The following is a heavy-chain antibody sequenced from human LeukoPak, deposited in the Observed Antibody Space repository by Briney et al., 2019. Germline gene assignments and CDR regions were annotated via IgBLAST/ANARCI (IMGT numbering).Heavy chain of an antibody. V-gene: IGHV3-21*01. CDR3: ARAHLKDLFRRCIDY. CDR2: ISSSSSYI. J-gene: IGHJ4*02. Sequence: GGSLRLSCAASGFTFSSYSMNWVRQAPGKGLEWVSSISSSSSYIYYADSVKGRFTISRDNAKNSRYLQMNSLTAEDTAVYYCARAHLKDLFRRCIDYWGQGTLVTVSS. CDR1: GFTFSSYS. D-gene: IGHD2-8*01.